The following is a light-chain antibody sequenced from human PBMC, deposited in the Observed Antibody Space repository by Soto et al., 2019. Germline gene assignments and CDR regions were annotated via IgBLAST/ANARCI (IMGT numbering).Light chain of an antibody. CDR1: QSVSSD. J-gene: IGKJ1*01. Sequence: EIVMTQSPATLSVSPGARVTLSCRTSQSVSSDLAWYQQKPGQAPRLLIYGASTRATGIPARFSGSGSGTEFTLTISSLPSEDFAVYYCQQYDSWRWTFGQGTYVEIK. CDR3: QQYDSWRWT. V-gene: IGKV3-15*01. CDR2: GAS.